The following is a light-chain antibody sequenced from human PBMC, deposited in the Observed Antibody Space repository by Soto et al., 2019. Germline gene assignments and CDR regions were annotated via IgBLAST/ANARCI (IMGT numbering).Light chain of an antibody. CDR2: DVT. CDR3: CSYAGSYTLVV. CDR1: SSDVIGSNY. Sequence: QSVLTQPRSVSGSPGQSVTISCTGTSSDVIGSNYVSWYQQHPGKAPKLMIYDVTKRPSGVPDRFSGSKSGNTASLTISGLQADDEAHYYCCSYAGSYTLVVFGGGTKVTVL. J-gene: IGLJ2*01. V-gene: IGLV2-11*01.